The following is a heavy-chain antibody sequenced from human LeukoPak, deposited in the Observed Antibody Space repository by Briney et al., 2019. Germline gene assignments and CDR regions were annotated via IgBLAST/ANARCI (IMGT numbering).Heavy chain of an antibody. V-gene: IGHV3-23*01. CDR3: AKDTTAWWYHRAYMDV. CDR1: GFTFSSYA. CDR2: ISGSGDTT. Sequence: GGSLRLSCAASGFTFSSYAMSWVRQAPGGGLEWVSAISGSGDTTYHADSVKGRFTVSRDNSENRLSLQMDSLRAEDTAVYFCAKDTTAWWYHRAYMDVWGKGTTVTVSS. D-gene: IGHD2-15*01. J-gene: IGHJ6*03.